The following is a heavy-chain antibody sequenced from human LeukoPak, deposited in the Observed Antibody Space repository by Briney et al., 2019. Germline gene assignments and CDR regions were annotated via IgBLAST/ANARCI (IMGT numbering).Heavy chain of an antibody. D-gene: IGHD2-21*01. CDR2: ISYDGSNE. Sequence: GGSLRLSCAASGFAFVSYGMHWVRQAPGKGLEWVAVISYDGSNEYYADSVKGRFTISRDNSKNTLYLQMSSLRAEDTAVYYCAKEFNRGLPDYWGQGTLVTVPS. V-gene: IGHV3-30*18. J-gene: IGHJ4*02. CDR1: GFAFVSYG. CDR3: AKEFNRGLPDY.